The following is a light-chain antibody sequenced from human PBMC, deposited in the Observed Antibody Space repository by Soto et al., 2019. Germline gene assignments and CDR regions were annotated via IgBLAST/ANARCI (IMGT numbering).Light chain of an antibody. CDR3: SSYAGRNNLV. V-gene: IGLV2-8*01. J-gene: IGLJ1*01. CDR1: SSDVGGYNY. CDR2: EVS. Sequence: QSVLTQPPSASGSPGQSVTISCTGTSSDVGGYNYVSWYQQHPGKAPKLMIYEVSKRPSGVPDRFSGSKSGNTASLTVSGLQAEDEADYYCSSYAGRNNLVFGTSTEVTVL.